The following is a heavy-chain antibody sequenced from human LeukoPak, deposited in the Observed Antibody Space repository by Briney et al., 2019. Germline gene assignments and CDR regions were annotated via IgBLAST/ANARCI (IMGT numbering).Heavy chain of an antibody. CDR3: AKGPYDSSGYYSEY. V-gene: IGHV3-23*01. CDR1: GFTFSSYA. CDR2: ISGSAGNT. Sequence: GGSLRLSCAASGFTFSSYAMSWVRQAPGKGLEWVSAISGSAGNTYYADSVKGRFTISRDNSKNTLYLQMNSLRVEDMAVYYCAKGPYDSSGYYSEYWGQGTLVTVSS. J-gene: IGHJ4*02. D-gene: IGHD3-22*01.